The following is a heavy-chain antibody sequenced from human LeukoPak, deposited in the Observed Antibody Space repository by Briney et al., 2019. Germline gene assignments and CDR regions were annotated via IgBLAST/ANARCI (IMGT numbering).Heavy chain of an antibody. CDR2: ISSSGSII. CDR1: GFTFSDYY. CDR3: ARGVLDYYDNSGYYY. J-gene: IGHJ4*02. V-gene: IGHV3-11*04. Sequence: GGSLRLSCAASGFTFSDYYMDWILQAPGKGLEWVSYISSSGSIIYYADSVKGRFTISRDNAKNSLYLQMNSLRAEDMAVYYCARGVLDYYDNSGYYYWGQGTLVTVSS. D-gene: IGHD3-22*01.